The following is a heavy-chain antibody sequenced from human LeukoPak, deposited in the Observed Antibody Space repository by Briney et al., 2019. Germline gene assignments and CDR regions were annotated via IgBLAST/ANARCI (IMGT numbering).Heavy chain of an antibody. Sequence: GGSLRLSCAASGFTFSSYAMSWVRQAPGKGLEWVSAISGSGGSTYYADSVKGRFTISRDNSKNALYLQMNSLRAEDTAVYYCAKQVVPAAMPSWFDPWGQGTLVTVSS. D-gene: IGHD2-2*01. CDR1: GFTFSSYA. V-gene: IGHV3-23*01. CDR3: AKQVVPAAMPSWFDP. CDR2: ISGSGGST. J-gene: IGHJ5*02.